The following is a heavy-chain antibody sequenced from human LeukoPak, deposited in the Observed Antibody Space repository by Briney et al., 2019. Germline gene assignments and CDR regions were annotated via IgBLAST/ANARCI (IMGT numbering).Heavy chain of an antibody. Sequence: SQTLSLTCAVSGGSISSGGYSWSWIRQRPGKGLEWIGYIYHSGTTYYNPSLNSRVTISVDRSKNQFSLKLSSVTAADTAVYYCARSNTAMVDYWGQGTLVTVSS. CDR3: ARSNTAMVDY. CDR1: GGSISSGGYS. V-gene: IGHV4-30-2*01. J-gene: IGHJ4*02. CDR2: IYHSGTT. D-gene: IGHD5-18*01.